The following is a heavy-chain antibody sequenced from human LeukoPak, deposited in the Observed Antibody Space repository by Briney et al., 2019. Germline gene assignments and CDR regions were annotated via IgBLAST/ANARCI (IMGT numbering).Heavy chain of an antibody. CDR1: GGSIRNSSFF. V-gene: IGHV4-39*02. D-gene: IGHD2-2*01. CDR2: IYYSGST. CDR3: ATEDVVVPTAAQRPIDF. J-gene: IGHJ4*02. Sequence: SETLSLTCTVSGGSIRNSSFFWGWVRQSPGKGLEWIASIYYSGSTYYNPSLKSRVTITLDTSKNLLSLTLNSVTAADTAVYYCATEDVVVPTAAQRPIDFWGQGKLVTVSS.